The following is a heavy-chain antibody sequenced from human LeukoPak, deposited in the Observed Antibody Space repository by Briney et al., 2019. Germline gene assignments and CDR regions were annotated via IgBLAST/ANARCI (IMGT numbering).Heavy chain of an antibody. V-gene: IGHV3-7*01. CDR2: IKQDGSEK. J-gene: IGHJ4*02. CDR1: GFIFSSHG. D-gene: IGHD3-9*01. Sequence: GGSLRLSCAASGFIFSSHGMNWVRQAPGKGLEWVANIKQDGSEKYYVDSVKGRFTISRDNAKNSLYLQMNSLRAEDTAVYYCARRLGIRYSFDYWGQGTLVTVSS. CDR3: ARRLGIRYSFDY.